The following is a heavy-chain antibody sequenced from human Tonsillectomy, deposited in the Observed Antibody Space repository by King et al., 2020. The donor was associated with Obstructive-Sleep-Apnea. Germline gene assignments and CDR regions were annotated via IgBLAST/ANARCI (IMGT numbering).Heavy chain of an antibody. CDR3: ARDLESGSGSYFDY. J-gene: IGHJ4*02. V-gene: IGHV4-4*07. D-gene: IGHD3-10*01. CDR1: GGSISRYY. Sequence: QLQESGPGLVRPSETLSLTCTVSGGSISRYYWSWIRQPAGKGLEWVGRIYTSGSTNYNPSLKSRVTMSVDTSKNHFSLKVSSVTAADTAVYYCARDLESGSGSYFDYWGQGTLVTVSS. CDR2: IYTSGST.